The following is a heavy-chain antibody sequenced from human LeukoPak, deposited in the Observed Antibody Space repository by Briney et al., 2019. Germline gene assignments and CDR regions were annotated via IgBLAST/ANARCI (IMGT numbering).Heavy chain of an antibody. CDR1: GFTFSSYS. Sequence: GGSLRLSCAASGFTFSSYSMNWVRQAPGKGLEWVSYISSSSSYIYYADSVKGRFTISRDNAKNSLYLQMNSLRAEDTAVYYCASWATVTTFDYWGQGTLVTVSS. D-gene: IGHD4-17*01. CDR3: ASWATVTTFDY. V-gene: IGHV3-21*01. J-gene: IGHJ4*02. CDR2: ISSSSSYI.